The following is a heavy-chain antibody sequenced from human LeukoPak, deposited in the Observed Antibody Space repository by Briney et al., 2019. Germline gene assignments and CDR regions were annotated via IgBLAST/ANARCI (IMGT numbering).Heavy chain of an antibody. CDR2: ISGDGGLT. CDR1: GFTFSNYA. Sequence: RGSLRLSCTPSGFTFSNYAMTWVRQAPGMGLEWVSTISGDGGLTWYTDSVRGRFTISRDNSKNALFLQVNSLRAEDTAVYYCAKDTLTIFGVDYYMDVWGKGTTVTVSS. D-gene: IGHD3-3*01. J-gene: IGHJ6*03. CDR3: AKDTLTIFGVDYYMDV. V-gene: IGHV3-23*01.